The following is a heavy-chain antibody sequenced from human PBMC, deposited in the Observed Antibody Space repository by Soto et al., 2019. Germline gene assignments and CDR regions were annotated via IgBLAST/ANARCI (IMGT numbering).Heavy chain of an antibody. CDR3: ARGCSGGSCPLDY. Sequence: PSETLSLTCTVSGGSISSGGYYWSWIRQHPGKGLEWIGYIYYSGSTYYNPSLKSRVTISVDTSKNQFSLKLSSVTAADTAVYYCARGCSGGSCPLDYWGQGTLVTVSS. V-gene: IGHV4-31*03. J-gene: IGHJ4*02. D-gene: IGHD2-15*01. CDR2: IYYSGST. CDR1: GGSISSGGYY.